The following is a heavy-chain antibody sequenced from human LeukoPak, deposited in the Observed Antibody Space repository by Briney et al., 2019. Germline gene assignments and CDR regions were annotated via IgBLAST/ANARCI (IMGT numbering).Heavy chain of an antibody. CDR1: GGSISSSNW. Sequence: SETLSLTCAVSGGSISSSNWWSWVRQPPGKGLEWIGEIYHSGSTNYNPSLKSRVTISVDTSKNQFSLKLSSVTAADTAVYYCAREGYCSGGSCSRSPEIDYWGQGTLVTVSS. J-gene: IGHJ4*02. V-gene: IGHV4-4*02. CDR3: AREGYCSGGSCSRSPEIDY. CDR2: IYHSGST. D-gene: IGHD2-15*01.